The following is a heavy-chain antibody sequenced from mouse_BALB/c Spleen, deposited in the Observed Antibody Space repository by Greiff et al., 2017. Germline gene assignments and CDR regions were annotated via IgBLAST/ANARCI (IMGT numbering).Heavy chain of an antibody. CDR3: KCPRVITARCDAMDY. V-gene: IGHV1S22*01. CDR1: GYTFTSYR. CDR2: IYPGSGST. J-gene: IGHJ4*01. Sequence: LQQSGPELVRPGASVKLSCKASGYTFTSYRMDWVKQRHGKGLEWIGNIYPGSGSTNYDEKFKGKGTLTVDTSSSTAYMQLSSLTSKDAAVYYCKCPRVITARCDAMDYWGQGTSVTVSS. D-gene: IGHD1-2*01.